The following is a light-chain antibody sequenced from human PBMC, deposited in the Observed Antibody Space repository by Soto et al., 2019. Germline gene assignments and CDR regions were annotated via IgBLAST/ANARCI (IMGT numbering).Light chain of an antibody. CDR1: QDISSL. J-gene: IGKJ4*01. CDR2: SAS. V-gene: IGKV1D-12*01. Sequence: IQMTQSPSSVSASVGDRVTITCRASQDISSLLAWYQQMPGKAPKLLIYSASYLQSGVPSRFSGSGSGTDFTLIISSLQPEDFGTYYCQQADDFPLTFGGGTKVEIK. CDR3: QQADDFPLT.